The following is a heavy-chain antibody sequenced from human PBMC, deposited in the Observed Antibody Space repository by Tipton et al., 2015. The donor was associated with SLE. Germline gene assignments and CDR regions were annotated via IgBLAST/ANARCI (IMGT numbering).Heavy chain of an antibody. CDR1: GFTFSSYS. Sequence: QLVQSGGGVVQPGGSLRLSCAASGFTFSSYSMNWVRQAPGKGLEWVSSISSSSSYIYYADSVKGRFTISRDDAKNSLYLQMNSLRAEDTAVYYCARDFTAVAGTGGYWGQGTLVTVSS. CDR2: ISSSSSYI. V-gene: IGHV3-21*01. D-gene: IGHD6-19*01. CDR3: ARDFTAVAGTGGY. J-gene: IGHJ4*02.